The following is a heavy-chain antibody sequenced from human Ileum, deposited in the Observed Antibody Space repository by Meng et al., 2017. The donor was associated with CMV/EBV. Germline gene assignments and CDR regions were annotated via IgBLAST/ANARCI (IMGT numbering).Heavy chain of an antibody. V-gene: IGHV4-30-4*08. J-gene: IGHJ4*02. Sequence: QVELQEQGPGLVKPSQPLSLTCTVSGGSISSGDYYWSWIRQPPGKGLEWIGYIYYSGSTYYNPSLQSRVTISVDTSKNQFSLKLSSVTAADTAVYYCARERRYYGSGSYYSAHWGQGTLVTVSS. D-gene: IGHD3-10*01. CDR3: ARERRYYGSGSYYSAH. CDR2: IYYSGST. CDR1: GGSISSGDYY.